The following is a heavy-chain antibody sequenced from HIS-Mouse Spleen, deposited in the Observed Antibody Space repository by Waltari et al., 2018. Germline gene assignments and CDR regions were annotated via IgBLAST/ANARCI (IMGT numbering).Heavy chain of an antibody. D-gene: IGHD6-13*01. V-gene: IGHV4-39*01. CDR3: ARHEGQQLVTSLFDY. Sequence: QLQLQESGPGLVKPSETLSLTCTVPGGSISSRSYYWGWIRQPPGKGLEWIGSIYYSGSTYYNPSLKSRVTISVDTSKNQFSLKLSSVTAADTAVYYCARHEGQQLVTSLFDYWGQGTLVTVSS. J-gene: IGHJ4*02. CDR1: GGSISSRSYY. CDR2: IYYSGST.